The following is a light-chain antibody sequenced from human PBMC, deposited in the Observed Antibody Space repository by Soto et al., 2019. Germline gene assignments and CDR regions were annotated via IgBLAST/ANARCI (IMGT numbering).Light chain of an antibody. J-gene: IGLJ1*01. CDR2: EVT. Sequence: QSVLTQPASVSGSPGQSIAISGTGTSGDVGGYDYVSWYQQHTDKAPKLMIYEVTKRPSWVSNRFSGSKSGNTASLTISGLQPEDEADYYCSSPTSGSTRVFVSGTKVTVL. CDR3: SSPTSGSTRV. CDR1: SGDVGGYDY. V-gene: IGLV2-14*01.